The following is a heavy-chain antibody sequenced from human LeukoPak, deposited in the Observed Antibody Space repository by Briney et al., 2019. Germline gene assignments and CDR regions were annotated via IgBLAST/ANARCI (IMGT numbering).Heavy chain of an antibody. CDR3: NSGYDFAFDI. V-gene: IGHV4-30-4*08. J-gene: IGHJ3*02. D-gene: IGHD5-12*01. CDR2: IYYSGST. Sequence: PSETLSLTCTVSGGSISSNNYYWGWIRQPPGKGLEWIGYIYYSGSTYYNPSLKSRVTISVDTSKNQFSLKLSSVTAADTAVYYCNSGYDFAFDIWGQGTMVTVSS. CDR1: GGSISSNNYY.